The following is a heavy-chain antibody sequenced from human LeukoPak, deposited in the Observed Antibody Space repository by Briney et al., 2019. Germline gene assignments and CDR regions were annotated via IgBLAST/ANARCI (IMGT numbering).Heavy chain of an antibody. J-gene: IGHJ6*03. V-gene: IGHV3-11*04. CDR3: ARVPGQDTNYYYYYYMDV. Sequence: GGSLRLSCAASGFTFSDYYMSWIRQAPGKGLEWVSYISSSGSTIYYADSVKGRFTISRDNAKNSLYLQMNSLRAEDTAVYYCARVPGQDTNYYYYYYMDVWGKGTTVTVSS. CDR1: GFTFSDYY. CDR2: ISSSGSTI.